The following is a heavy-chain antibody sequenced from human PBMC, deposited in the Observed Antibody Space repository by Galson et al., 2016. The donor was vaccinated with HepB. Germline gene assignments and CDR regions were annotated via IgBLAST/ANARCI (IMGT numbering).Heavy chain of an antibody. CDR3: AGGIVGATGM. CDR1: GGTLKTYA. J-gene: IGHJ4*02. CDR2: IIPLFRSA. Sequence: SVKVSCKASGGTLKTYAIRWVRQAPGQGLEWVGGIIPLFRSAKYAPDFQGRVTITADESANTAYMELTSLRFDDTATYYCAGGIVGATGMWGQGTLVIVSS. D-gene: IGHD1-26*01. V-gene: IGHV1-69*13.